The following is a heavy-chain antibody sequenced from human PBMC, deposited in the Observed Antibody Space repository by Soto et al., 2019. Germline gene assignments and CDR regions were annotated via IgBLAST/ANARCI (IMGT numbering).Heavy chain of an antibody. CDR2: IYYSGST. CDR1: GGSISSGGYY. V-gene: IGHV4-31*03. D-gene: IGHD1-1*01. CDR3: AKNGRGPLSHSFDY. J-gene: IGHJ4*02. Sequence: PSETLSLTCTVSGGSISSGGYYWSWIRQHPGKGLEWIGYIYYSGSTYYNPPLKSSFPLSVDMFKTQFSRKLSSVTAADPAGNYCAKNGRGPLSHSFDYWGKGTLVTFS.